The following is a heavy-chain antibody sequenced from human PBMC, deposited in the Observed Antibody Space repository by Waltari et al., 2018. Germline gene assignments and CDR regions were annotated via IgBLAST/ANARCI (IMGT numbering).Heavy chain of an antibody. D-gene: IGHD2-15*01. V-gene: IGHV4-61*01. CDR2: IYDSGST. CDR3: AREGVDCSGGSCYTWIDY. J-gene: IGHJ4*02. CDR1: GGSVSSGSYY. Sequence: QVQLQESGPGLVKPSETLSLTCTVSGGSVSSGSYYWSWIRQPPGKGLEWIGYIYDSGSTNYNPSLKSRVTISVDTSKNQFSLKLSSVTAADTAVYYCAREGVDCSGGSCYTWIDYWGQGTLVTVSS.